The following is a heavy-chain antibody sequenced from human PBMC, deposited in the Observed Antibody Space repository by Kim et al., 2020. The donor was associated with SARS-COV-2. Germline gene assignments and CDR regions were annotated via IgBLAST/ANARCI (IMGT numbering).Heavy chain of an antibody. V-gene: IGHV3-15*01. CDR3: TSGDSSSSDYYYYGMDV. J-gene: IGHJ6*02. Sequence: KGIFTISRDDSNNTLYLQMNSLKTEDTAVYYCTSGDSSSSDYYYYGMDVWGQGTTVTVSS. D-gene: IGHD6-6*01.